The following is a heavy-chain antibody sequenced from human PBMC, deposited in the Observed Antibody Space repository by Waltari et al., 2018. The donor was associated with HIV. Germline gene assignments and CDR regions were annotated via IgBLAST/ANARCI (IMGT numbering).Heavy chain of an antibody. D-gene: IGHD1-26*01. Sequence: QLQLQESGPGLVKPSETLSLTCTVSGGSISSSSYYWGWIRQPPGKGLEWVRSIHLSGGTYYNPSLRMPLPISVDTARTQFPLNLSSVTAADTAVYYGARLLRGPIVGAPRGYYYYGMDVWGQGTTVTVSS. J-gene: IGHJ6*02. CDR2: IHLSGGT. CDR1: GGSISSSSYY. V-gene: IGHV4-39*01. CDR3: ARLLRGPIVGAPRGYYYYGMDV.